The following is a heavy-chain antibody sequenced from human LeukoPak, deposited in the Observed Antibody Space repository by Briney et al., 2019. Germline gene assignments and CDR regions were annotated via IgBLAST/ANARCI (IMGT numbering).Heavy chain of an antibody. CDR3: ARSVYGLSYYYYMDV. D-gene: IGHD3-16*02. CDR1: GGSISSYY. V-gene: IGHV4-59*01. Sequence: SETLSLTCTVSGGSISSYYWSWIRQPPGKGLEWIGYIYYSGSTNYNSSLKSRVTISVDTSKNQFSLKLTSVTAADTAVYYCARSVYGLSYYYYMDVWGKGTTVTISS. J-gene: IGHJ6*03. CDR2: IYYSGST.